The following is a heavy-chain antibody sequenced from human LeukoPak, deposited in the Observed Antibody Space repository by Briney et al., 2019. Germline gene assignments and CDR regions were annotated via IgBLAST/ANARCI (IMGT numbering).Heavy chain of an antibody. CDR1: GFTVSSYW. D-gene: IGHD2-2*01. V-gene: IGHV3-74*01. J-gene: IGHJ5*02. CDR3: ARGVGYCSSTSCYWWFDP. Sequence: GGSLRLSCAASGFTVSSYWMHWVRKRQGKGQVRVSRVNIDGSSTSYADSVKGRFTISRDNAKNTLYLQMNSLRAEDTAVYYCARGVGYCSSTSCYWWFDPWGQGTLVTVSS. CDR2: VNIDGSST.